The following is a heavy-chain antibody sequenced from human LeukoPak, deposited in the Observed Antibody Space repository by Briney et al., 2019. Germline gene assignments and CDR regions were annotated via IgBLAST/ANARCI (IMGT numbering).Heavy chain of an antibody. V-gene: IGHV3-74*01. CDR1: GFTFTTFY. D-gene: IGHD3-16*02. CDR2: INGDGSTT. CDR3: ARGGRGTYHDYFDY. J-gene: IGHJ4*02. Sequence: AGGSLRLSCAASGFTFTTFYMHWVRQVPGKGLVWVSRINGDGSTTDYADSVKGRLTISRDNAKNTVYLEVNSLRDEDTAVYYCARGGRGTYHDYFDYWGQGSLVTVSS.